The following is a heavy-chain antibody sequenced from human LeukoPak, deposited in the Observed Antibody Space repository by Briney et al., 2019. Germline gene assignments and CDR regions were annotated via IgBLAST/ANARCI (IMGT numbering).Heavy chain of an antibody. D-gene: IGHD2-2*01. V-gene: IGHV4-4*07. CDR2: IYTSGST. CDR1: GGSISSYY. J-gene: IGHJ5*02. CDR3: ARDVVVVPAAVWYNWFDP. Sequence: SETLSLTCTVSGGSISSYYWSWIRQPAGKGLEWIGRIYTSGSTNYNPSLKSRVTMSVDTSKNQFSLKLSSVTAADTAMYYCARDVVVVPAAVWYNWFDPWGQGTLVTVSS.